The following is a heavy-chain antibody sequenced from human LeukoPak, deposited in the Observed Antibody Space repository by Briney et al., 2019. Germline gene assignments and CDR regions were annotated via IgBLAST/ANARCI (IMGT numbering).Heavy chain of an antibody. CDR2: ISAYNGNT. D-gene: IGHD3-3*01. Sequence: ASVKVSCTASGYTFTSYGISWVRQAPGQGLEWMGWISAYNGNTNYAQKLQGRVTMTTDTSTSTAYMELRSLRSDDTAVYYCARRPAYDFWSGYYTGAAFDIWGQGTMVTVSS. CDR3: ARRPAYDFWSGYYTGAAFDI. V-gene: IGHV1-18*01. J-gene: IGHJ3*02. CDR1: GYTFTSYG.